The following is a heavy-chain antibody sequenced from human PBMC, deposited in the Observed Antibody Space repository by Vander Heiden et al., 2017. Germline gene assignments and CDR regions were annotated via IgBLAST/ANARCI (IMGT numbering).Heavy chain of an antibody. CDR2: IHYNAGT. Sequence: QLQLQESGPGLVKPSETLSLTCTVSGDYFTSTLYHWVWVRQPPGKGLEWIGYIHYNAGTSYKPSLRSRVTISVDWPKNQFSLKVNSVTAADTAMYYCARHTYGVGYSWGQGTLVTVSS. CDR1: GDYFTSTLYH. CDR3: ARHTYGVGYS. V-gene: IGHV4-39*01. D-gene: IGHD3-22*01. J-gene: IGHJ5*02.